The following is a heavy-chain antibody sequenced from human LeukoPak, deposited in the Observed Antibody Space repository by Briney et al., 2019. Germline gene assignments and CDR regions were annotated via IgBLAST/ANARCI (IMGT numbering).Heavy chain of an antibody. Sequence: ASVKVSCKASGYPFRSYVIHWLRQAPGQSLEWIGWINPANGNAKYSQNFQGRVTITRDTSASVVYMELSSLRYEDTAVYYCARDGYGADGYLDYWGQGALVPVSS. CDR3: ARDGYGADGYLDY. V-gene: IGHV1-3*01. CDR1: GYPFRSYV. J-gene: IGHJ4*02. D-gene: IGHD5-12*01. CDR2: INPANGNA.